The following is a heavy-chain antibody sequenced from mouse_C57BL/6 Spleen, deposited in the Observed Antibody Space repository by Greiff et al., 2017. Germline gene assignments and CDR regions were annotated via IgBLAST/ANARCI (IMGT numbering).Heavy chain of an antibody. CDR2: IDPSDSYT. V-gene: IGHV1-69*01. D-gene: IGHD1-1*01. CDR1: GYTFTSYW. J-gene: IGHJ2*01. CDR3: ARYDTTVVAPFDY. Sequence: VQLQQPGAELVMPGASVKLSCKASGYTFTSYWMHWVKQRPGQGLEWIGEIDPSDSYTNYNQKFKGKSTLTVDKSSSTAYMQLSSLTSEDSAVYYCARYDTTVVAPFDYWSQGTTLTVSS.